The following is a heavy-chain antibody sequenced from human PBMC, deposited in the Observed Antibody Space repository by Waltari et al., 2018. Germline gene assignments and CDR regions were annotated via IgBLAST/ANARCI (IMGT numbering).Heavy chain of an antibody. D-gene: IGHD3-16*01. Sequence: QVHLVQSGAEVKKPGASVKVSCRSSGYIFTNYSLHWVRQAPGQGLQWMGWINTGGINTQKSPQFQGRLTITTDTSTSTAYMSLTSLSSDDTAVYFFVGGGAYYVFDSGGQGTLVTVSP. CDR1: GYIFTNYS. CDR2: INTGGINT. J-gene: IGHJ4*02. V-gene: IGHV1-3*04. CDR3: VGGGAYYVFDS.